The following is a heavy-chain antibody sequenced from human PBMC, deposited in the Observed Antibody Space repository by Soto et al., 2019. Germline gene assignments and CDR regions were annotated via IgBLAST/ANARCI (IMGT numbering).Heavy chain of an antibody. J-gene: IGHJ4*02. CDR3: ASGYSYGHYYFDY. CDR1: GGTFSSYA. V-gene: IGHV1-69*13. CDR2: IIPIFGTA. D-gene: IGHD5-18*01. Sequence: SVKVSCKASGGTFSSYAISWVRQAPGQGLEWMGGIIPIFGTANYAQKFQGRVTITADESTSTAYMELSSLRSEYTAVYYCASGYSYGHYYFDYWGQGTLVTVSS.